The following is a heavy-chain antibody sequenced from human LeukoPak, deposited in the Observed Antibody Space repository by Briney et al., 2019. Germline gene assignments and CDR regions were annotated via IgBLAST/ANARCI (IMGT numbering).Heavy chain of an antibody. V-gene: IGHV4-4*07. CDR3: ARDEWISSSRVNWFDP. D-gene: IGHD6-13*01. Sequence: KSSETLSLTCTVSGGSISSYYWSWIRQPAGKGLEWIGRIYTSGSTDYNPSLKSRVTMSVDTSKKQFSLKLRSVTAADTAVYYCARDEWISSSRVNWFDPWGQGTLVTVSS. CDR2: IYTSGST. J-gene: IGHJ5*02. CDR1: GGSISSYY.